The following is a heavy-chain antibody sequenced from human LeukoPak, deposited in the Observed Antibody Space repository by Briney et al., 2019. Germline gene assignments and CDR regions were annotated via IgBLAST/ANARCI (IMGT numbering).Heavy chain of an antibody. CDR3: ARKRITGTSYDAFDI. CDR2: IYYSGST. J-gene: IGHJ3*02. Sequence: SETLSLPCTVSGGSISSYYWSWIRQPPGKGLEWIGYIYYSGSTNYNPSLKSRVTISIDTSKNQFSLKLSSVTAADTAVYYCARKRITGTSYDAFDIWGQGTLVTVSS. V-gene: IGHV4-59*12. D-gene: IGHD1-20*01. CDR1: GGSISSYY.